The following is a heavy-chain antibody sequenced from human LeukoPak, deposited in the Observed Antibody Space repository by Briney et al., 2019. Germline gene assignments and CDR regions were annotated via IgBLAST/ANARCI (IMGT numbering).Heavy chain of an antibody. Sequence: KSSETLSLTCTVSGGSISDYYWSWIRQHPGKGLEWIGYIYYSGSTYYNPSLKSRVTISVDTSKNQFSLKLSSVTATDTAVYYCARDRPTMVRGVISDAFDIWGQGTMVTVSS. CDR3: ARDRPTMVRGVISDAFDI. V-gene: IGHV4-31*03. D-gene: IGHD3-10*01. CDR1: GGSISDYY. J-gene: IGHJ3*02. CDR2: IYYSGST.